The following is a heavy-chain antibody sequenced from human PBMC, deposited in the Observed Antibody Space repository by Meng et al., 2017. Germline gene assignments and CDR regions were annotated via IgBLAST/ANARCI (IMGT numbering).Heavy chain of an antibody. V-gene: IGHV3-33*05. Sequence: GESLKISCAASGFTFSSYGMHWVRQAPGKGLEWVAVISYDGSNKYYADSVKGRFTISRDNSKNTLYLQMNSLRAEDTAVYYCARHYVWGSYRTNWYFDLWGRGTLVTVSS. CDR2: ISYDGSNK. J-gene: IGHJ2*01. D-gene: IGHD3-16*02. CDR1: GFTFSSYG. CDR3: ARHYVWGSYRTNWYFDL.